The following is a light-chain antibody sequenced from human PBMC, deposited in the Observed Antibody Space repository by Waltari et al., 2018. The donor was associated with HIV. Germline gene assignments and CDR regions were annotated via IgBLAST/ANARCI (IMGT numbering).Light chain of an antibody. CDR1: HAIVEA. J-gene: IGKJ5*01. V-gene: IGKV1-33*01. Sequence: DIQLTQSPSSLSASLGDRVTITCRASHAIVEALNWYQHRPGRAPKLLIYVVSHRDIGVPSRFTGSGSGTHFTLTINSLQPEDFATYYCQQYAHIPPVTFGQGTRLDNK. CDR3: QQYAHIPPVT. CDR2: VVS.